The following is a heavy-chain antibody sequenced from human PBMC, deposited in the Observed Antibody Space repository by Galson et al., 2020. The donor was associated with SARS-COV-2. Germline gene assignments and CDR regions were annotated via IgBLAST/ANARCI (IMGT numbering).Heavy chain of an antibody. Sequence: GGSLRLSCKASGFTFSKAFMNWVRQAPGKGLEWVGRIKHQDSGGTVDYSAPVKGRFTISRDDSKNTLYLQVKSLTTEDTGVYYCTTEQGGSGSSLDYWGRGTLVTVSS. V-gene: IGHV3-15*07. CDR2: IKHQDSGGTV. CDR1: GFTFSKAF. D-gene: IGHD1-26*01. CDR3: TTEQGGSGSSLDY. J-gene: IGHJ4*02.